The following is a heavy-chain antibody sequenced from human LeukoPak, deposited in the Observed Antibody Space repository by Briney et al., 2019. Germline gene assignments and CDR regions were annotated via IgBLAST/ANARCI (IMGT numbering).Heavy chain of an antibody. J-gene: IGHJ4*02. Sequence: SETLSLTCTVSGYSISSGYYWGWVRQPPGKRLEWIGSISHSGSTYYNPSLRSRLTISLDTSKNQFSLKLSSVTAADTALYYCAIRFGRLEAGGTPFDSWGQGTLVTVSS. CDR1: GYSISSGYY. V-gene: IGHV4-38-2*02. CDR2: ISHSGST. CDR3: AIRFGRLEAGGTPFDS. D-gene: IGHD6-13*01.